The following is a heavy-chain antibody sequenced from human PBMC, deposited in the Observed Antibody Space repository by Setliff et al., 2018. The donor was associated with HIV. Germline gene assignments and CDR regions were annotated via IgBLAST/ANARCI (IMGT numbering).Heavy chain of an antibody. CDR3: ARASPHNNY. Sequence: SETLSLTCTVSGGSISSGSYYWTWIRQPAGKGLEWIGQIYTSGSTNYNPSLKSRVTTSVDASKNQFSLKLSSVTAADTAIYYCARASPHNNYWGQGTLVTVSS. CDR2: IYTSGST. J-gene: IGHJ4*02. D-gene: IGHD2-21*01. CDR1: GGSISSGSYY. V-gene: IGHV4-61*09.